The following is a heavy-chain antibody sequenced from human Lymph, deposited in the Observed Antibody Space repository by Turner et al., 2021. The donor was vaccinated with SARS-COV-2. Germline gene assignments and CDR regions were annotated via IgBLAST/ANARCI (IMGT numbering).Heavy chain of an antibody. CDR2: ISYDGSDK. CDR1: GFTFSSYA. Sequence: QVQPVESGGGVVQPGRSPRLSCAAAGFTFSSYAMHWVRQAPGKGLEWVAFISYDGSDKYYADSVKGRFTFSRDNSKNTLYLQMNSLRAEDTAVYYCARDRDSSGWVDYWGQGTLVTVSS. D-gene: IGHD3-22*01. V-gene: IGHV3-30*04. J-gene: IGHJ4*02. CDR3: ARDRDSSGWVDY.